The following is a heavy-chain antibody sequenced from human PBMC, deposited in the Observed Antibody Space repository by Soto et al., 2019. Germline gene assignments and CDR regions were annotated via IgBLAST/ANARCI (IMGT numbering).Heavy chain of an antibody. Sequence: QVQLVQSGAEVKKPGSSVKVSCKASGGTFSSYAISWVRQAPGQGLEWMGGIIPIFGTANYAQKFQGRVTIAADKSTRTAYMELSSLRSEDTAVYYCASNGRIAARPWYFDYWGQGPLVTVSS. CDR2: IIPIFGTA. D-gene: IGHD6-6*01. V-gene: IGHV1-69*06. J-gene: IGHJ4*02. CDR1: GGTFSSYA. CDR3: ASNGRIAARPWYFDY.